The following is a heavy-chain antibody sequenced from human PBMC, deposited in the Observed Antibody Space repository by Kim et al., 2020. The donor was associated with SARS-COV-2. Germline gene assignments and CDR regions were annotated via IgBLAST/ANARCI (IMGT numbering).Heavy chain of an antibody. J-gene: IGHJ4*02. V-gene: IGHV6-1*01. D-gene: IGHD6-19*01. Sequence: NDYNLAVKSRITINPDTSKNQFSLQLNSVTPEDTAVYYCAKAHSAWRSFDYWGQGTLVTVSS. CDR3: AKAHSAWRSFDY. CDR2: N.